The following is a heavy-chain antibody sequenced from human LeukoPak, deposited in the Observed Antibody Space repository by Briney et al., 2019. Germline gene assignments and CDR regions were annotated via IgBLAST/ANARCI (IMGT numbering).Heavy chain of an antibody. CDR2: IYYSGST. Sequence: PSETLSLTCTVSGGSISSHYWSWIRQPPGKGLEWIGYIYYSGSTNYNPSLKSRVTISVDTSKNQFSLKLSSVTAADTAVYYCARGIAAEFDPWGQGTLVTDSP. D-gene: IGHD6-25*01. CDR1: GGSISSHY. CDR3: ARGIAAEFDP. J-gene: IGHJ5*02. V-gene: IGHV4-59*11.